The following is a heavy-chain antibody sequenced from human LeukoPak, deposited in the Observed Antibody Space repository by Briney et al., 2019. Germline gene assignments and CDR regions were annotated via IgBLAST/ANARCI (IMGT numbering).Heavy chain of an antibody. D-gene: IGHD3-22*01. CDR1: GNTFSNYG. Sequence: ASVKVSCKACGNTFSNYGFSWVRQAPGQGLEWMGWINANSGNTDYAQNFQGRVTLTTDTSTNVAYMELRSLTSDDTAVYYCARDVGVTRFDPWGQGTLVTVSS. V-gene: IGHV1-18*01. J-gene: IGHJ5*02. CDR3: ARDVGVTRFDP. CDR2: INANSGNT.